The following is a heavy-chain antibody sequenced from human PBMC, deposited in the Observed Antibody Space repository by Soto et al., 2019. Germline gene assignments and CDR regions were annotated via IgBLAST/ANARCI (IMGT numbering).Heavy chain of an antibody. Sequence: GSTNYNPSLKSRVTISVDTSKNQFSLKLSSVTAADTAVYYCAREGVSSSRYYYYGLDVWGQGTTVTVSS. CDR2: GST. D-gene: IGHD6-13*01. CDR3: AREGVSSSRYYYYGLDV. J-gene: IGHJ6*02. V-gene: IGHV4-59*01.